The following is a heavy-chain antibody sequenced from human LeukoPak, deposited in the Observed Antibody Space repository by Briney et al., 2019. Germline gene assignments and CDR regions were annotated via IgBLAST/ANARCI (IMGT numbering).Heavy chain of an antibody. V-gene: IGHV4-39*01. D-gene: IGHD2-2*01. CDR2: IYYSGST. Sequence: PETLSLTCTVSGGSISSSSYYWGWIRQPPGKGLEWIGSIYYSGSTYYNPSLKSRVTISVDTSKNQFSLKLSSVTAADTAVYYCARVVPVGFDYWGQGTLVTVSS. CDR3: ARVVPVGFDY. CDR1: GGSISSSSYY. J-gene: IGHJ4*02.